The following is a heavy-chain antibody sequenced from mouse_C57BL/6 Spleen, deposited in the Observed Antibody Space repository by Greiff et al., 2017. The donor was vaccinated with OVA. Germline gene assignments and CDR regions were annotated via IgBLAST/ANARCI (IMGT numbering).Heavy chain of an antibody. CDR2: IHPNSGSN. Sequence: QVQLQQPGAELVKPGASVKLSCKASGYTFTSYWMHWVKQRPGQGLEWIGMIHPNSGSNNYNEKFKSKATLTVDKSSSTAYMQLSSLTSEDSAVYYCARGELGDWFAYWGQGTLVTVSA. V-gene: IGHV1-64*01. CDR3: ARGELGDWFAY. J-gene: IGHJ3*01. D-gene: IGHD4-1*01. CDR1: GYTFTSYW.